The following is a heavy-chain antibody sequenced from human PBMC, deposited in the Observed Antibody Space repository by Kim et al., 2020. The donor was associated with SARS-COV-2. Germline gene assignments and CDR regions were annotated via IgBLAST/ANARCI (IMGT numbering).Heavy chain of an antibody. CDR1: GFTFSSYG. D-gene: IGHD6-6*01. Sequence: GGSLRLSCAASGFTFSSYGMHWVRQAPGKGLEWVAVIWYDGSNKYYADSVKGRFTISRDNSKNTLYLQMNSLRAEDTAVYYCARDQLEYSSSSDYWGQGTLVTVSS. CDR3: ARDQLEYSSSSDY. J-gene: IGHJ4*02. CDR2: IWYDGSNK. V-gene: IGHV3-33*01.